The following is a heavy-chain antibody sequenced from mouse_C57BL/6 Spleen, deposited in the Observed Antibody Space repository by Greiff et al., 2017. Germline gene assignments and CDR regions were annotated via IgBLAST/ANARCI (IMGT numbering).Heavy chain of an antibody. Sequence: EVKLMESGGGLVKPGGSLKLSCAASGFTFSDYGMHWVRQAPEKGLEWVAYISSGSSTIYYADTVKGRFTIARDNAKNTLFLQMTRLRSEDTAMYYCARLTTVGDYFDYWGQGTTLTVSS. CDR1: GFTFSDYG. D-gene: IGHD1-1*01. CDR2: ISSGSSTI. J-gene: IGHJ2*01. V-gene: IGHV5-17*01. CDR3: ARLTTVGDYFDY.